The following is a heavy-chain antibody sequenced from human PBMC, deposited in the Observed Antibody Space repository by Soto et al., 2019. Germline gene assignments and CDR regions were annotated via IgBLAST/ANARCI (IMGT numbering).Heavy chain of an antibody. V-gene: IGHV3-30*18. CDR2: ISYDGSNK. D-gene: IGHD1-1*01. CDR1: GFTFSSYG. CDR3: AKLERPTGAFDI. Sequence: PGGSLRLSCAASGFTFSSYGMHWVRQAPGKGLEWVAVISYDGSNKYYADSVKGRFTISRDNSKNTLYLQMNSLRAEDTAVYYCAKLERPTGAFDIWGQGTMVTVSS. J-gene: IGHJ3*02.